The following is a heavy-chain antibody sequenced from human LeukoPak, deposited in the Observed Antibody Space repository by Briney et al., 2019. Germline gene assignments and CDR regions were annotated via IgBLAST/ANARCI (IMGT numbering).Heavy chain of an antibody. CDR1: GFTVTSTY. CDR3: ARAVEYLPLDY. J-gene: IGHJ4*02. D-gene: IGHD2/OR15-2a*01. Sequence: PGGSLRLSCAASGFTVTSTYITWVRQAPGKGLEWVSIIHISGSTYYADSVRGRFTISRDKSKNTVYLQMNSLRAEDTAVYYCARAVEYLPLDYWGQGTLVAVSS. V-gene: IGHV3-66*01. CDR2: IHISGST.